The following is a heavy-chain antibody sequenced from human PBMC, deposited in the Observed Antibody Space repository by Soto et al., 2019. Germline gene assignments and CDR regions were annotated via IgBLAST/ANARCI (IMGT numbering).Heavy chain of an antibody. CDR2: ISAYNGNT. CDR3: ARDREAARPGWFDP. D-gene: IGHD6-6*01. CDR1: GYTFTTYG. V-gene: IGHV1-18*04. Sequence: QVQLVQSGAEVKKPGASVKVSCKAPGYTFTTYGISWVRQAPGQGLEWMGWISAYNGNTNYAQKFQGRVTMTTDTPTSTAYMELRSLRSDDTAVYYCARDREAARPGWFDPWGQGTLVTVSS. J-gene: IGHJ5*02.